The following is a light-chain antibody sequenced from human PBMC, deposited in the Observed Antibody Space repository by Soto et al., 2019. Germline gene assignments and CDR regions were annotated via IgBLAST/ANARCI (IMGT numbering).Light chain of an antibody. V-gene: IGKV1-27*01. CDR3: QKYDSAPNT. CDR1: QGISRS. CDR2: AAS. J-gene: IGKJ1*01. Sequence: DIQMTQSPSSLSASVGDTLTITCRASQGISRSLAWFQQKPGKVPKLLIYAASTLQSGVSSRFSGSGSGTDFTLTISSLQPEDVATYYCQKYDSAPNTFGQGTKVDIK.